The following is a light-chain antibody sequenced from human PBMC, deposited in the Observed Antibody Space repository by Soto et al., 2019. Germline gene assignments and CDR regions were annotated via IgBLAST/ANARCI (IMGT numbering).Light chain of an antibody. V-gene: IGKV3-20*01. J-gene: IGKJ1*01. Sequence: EIVLTQSPGTLSLSPGERATLSCRASQSVSSNYLAWYQHKPGQAPRLLIYTASTRATGIPDRFSGSGSGTDFTLTISRLEPEDFAVYYCQQYVTSPRTFGQGTKVEIK. CDR2: TAS. CDR1: QSVSSNY. CDR3: QQYVTSPRT.